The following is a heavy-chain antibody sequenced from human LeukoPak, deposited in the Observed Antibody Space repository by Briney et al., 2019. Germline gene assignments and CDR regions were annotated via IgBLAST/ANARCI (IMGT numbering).Heavy chain of an antibody. J-gene: IGHJ6*02. D-gene: IGHD3-22*01. V-gene: IGHV3-21*01. Sequence: GGSLRLSCAASGFTFSSYSMNWVRQAPGKGLEWVSSISSSSYIYYADSVKGRFTISRDNSKNTLYLQMNSLRAEDTAVYFCAKDQYYYDSSGYYYDYYYYGMDVWGQGTTVTVSS. CDR2: ISSSSYI. CDR1: GFTFSSYS. CDR3: AKDQYYYDSSGYYYDYYYYGMDV.